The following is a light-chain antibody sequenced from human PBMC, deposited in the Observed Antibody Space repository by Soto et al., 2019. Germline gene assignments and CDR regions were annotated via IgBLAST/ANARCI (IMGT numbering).Light chain of an antibody. CDR1: QSISSW. CDR3: QQYDNLPLT. Sequence: IQMTKSPDTLSASKGDRVPITCRASQSISSWLDWYQQKPGKAPKLLIYDASNLETGVPSRFSGSGSGTDFTVTISRLQPEDIETYYCQQYDNLPLTFGGGTKVDIK. V-gene: IGKV1-33*01. J-gene: IGKJ4*01. CDR2: DAS.